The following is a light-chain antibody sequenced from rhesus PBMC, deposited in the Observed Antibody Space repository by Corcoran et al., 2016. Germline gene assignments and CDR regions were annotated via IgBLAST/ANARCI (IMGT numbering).Light chain of an antibody. CDR2: NNN. Sequence: QSVLTQAPSASGAPGQSVTISCSGSSSKIGDNSVYWYQQLSGKAPRLLIYNNNKRPSGVPDRFSGSKSDTSGSLAISGLPSDDEADYYCSAWDSILSGGVFGSGTKLTVV. CDR3: SAWDSILSGGV. CDR1: SSKIGDNS. J-gene: IGLJ6*01. V-gene: IGLV1-72*02.